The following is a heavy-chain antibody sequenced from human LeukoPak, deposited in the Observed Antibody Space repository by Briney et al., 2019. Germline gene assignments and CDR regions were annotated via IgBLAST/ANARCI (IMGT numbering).Heavy chain of an antibody. J-gene: IGHJ4*02. D-gene: IGHD3-10*01. CDR3: AREIRTMIRGVIVTYYFDY. Sequence: GGSLRLSCAASGFTFSGYWMSWVRQAPGKGLEWVANIKQDGVDSVKGRFTISRDNAKNSLYLQMNSLRAEDTAVYYCAREIRTMIRGVIVTYYFDYWGQGTLVTLSS. V-gene: IGHV3-7*01. CDR2: IKQDG. CDR1: GFTFSGYW.